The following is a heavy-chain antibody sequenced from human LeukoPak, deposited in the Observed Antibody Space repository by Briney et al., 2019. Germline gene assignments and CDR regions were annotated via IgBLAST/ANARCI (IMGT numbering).Heavy chain of an antibody. Sequence: SETLSLTCSVSGGSISLSNYYWGWIRQPPGKGLEWIGSIYHSGSTYYNPSLKSRVTISVDTSKNQFSLKLSSVTAADTAVYYCARDRSILLWFGELLYTFDYWGQGTLVTVSS. CDR2: IYHSGST. D-gene: IGHD3-10*01. CDR1: GGSISLSNYY. J-gene: IGHJ4*02. CDR3: ARDRSILLWFGELLYTFDY. V-gene: IGHV4-39*07.